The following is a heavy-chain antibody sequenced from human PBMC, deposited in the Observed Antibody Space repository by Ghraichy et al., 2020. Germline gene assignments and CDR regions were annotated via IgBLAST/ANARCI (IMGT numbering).Heavy chain of an antibody. CDR1: GGSISSSSYY. J-gene: IGHJ5*02. CDR2: IYYSGST. V-gene: IGHV4-39*01. Sequence: SETLSLTCTVSGGSISSSSYYWGWIRQPPGKGLEWIGSIYYSGSTYYNPSLKSRVTISVDTSKNQFSLKLSSVTAADTAVYYCARHPVTTVTSFGGVGDDPWGQGTLVTVSS. CDR3: ARHPVTTVTSFGGVGDDP. D-gene: IGHD4-17*01.